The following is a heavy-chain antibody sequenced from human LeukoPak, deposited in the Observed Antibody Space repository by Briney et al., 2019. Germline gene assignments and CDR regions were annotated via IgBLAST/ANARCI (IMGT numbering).Heavy chain of an antibody. J-gene: IGHJ4*02. CDR3: ARAVLVAGAYYFDY. CDR2: ISSSSSTI. CDR1: GFTFSDYY. Sequence: GGSLRLSCVASGFTFSDYYMSWIRQAPGKGLEWVSYISSSSSTIYYADSVKGRFTISRDNTKNSLYLQMNSLRAEDTAVYYCARAVLVAGAYYFDYWGQGTLVTVSS. D-gene: IGHD6-19*01. V-gene: IGHV3-11*01.